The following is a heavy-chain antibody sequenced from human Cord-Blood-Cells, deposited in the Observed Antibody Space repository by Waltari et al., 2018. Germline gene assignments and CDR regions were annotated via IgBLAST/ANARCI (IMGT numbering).Heavy chain of an antibody. CDR3: ARQDSSSWYNWFDP. J-gene: IGHJ5*02. Sequence: QVQLQQWGAGRLKPSETLSLTCAVYGGSFSGYYWSWIRQPPGKGLEWIGEINHSGSTNYNPSLKSRVTISVDTSKNQFSLKLSSVTAADTSVYYCARQDSSSWYNWFDPWGQGTLVTVSS. V-gene: IGHV4-34*01. D-gene: IGHD6-13*01. CDR1: GGSFSGYY. CDR2: INHSGST.